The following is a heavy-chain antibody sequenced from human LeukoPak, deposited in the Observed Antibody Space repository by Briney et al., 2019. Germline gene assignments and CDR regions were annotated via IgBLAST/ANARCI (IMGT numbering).Heavy chain of an antibody. CDR3: ARADYYGSGNYYTSDY. Sequence: GGSLRLSCAASGFTFSSYWMHWVRQAPGKGLVWVSRINSDGSSTSYADSVKGRFTISRDNAKNTLYLQMNSLRAEDTAVYYCARADYYGSGNYYTSDYWGQGTLVTVSS. D-gene: IGHD3-10*01. J-gene: IGHJ4*02. CDR2: INSDGSST. V-gene: IGHV3-74*01. CDR1: GFTFSSYW.